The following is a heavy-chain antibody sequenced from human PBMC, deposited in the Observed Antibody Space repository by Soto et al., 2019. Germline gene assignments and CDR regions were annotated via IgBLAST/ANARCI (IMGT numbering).Heavy chain of an antibody. CDR1: GGTFSNHT. CDR2: IIPIFGIT. J-gene: IGHJ4*02. CDR3: GKTYCGGDCYSLN. D-gene: IGHD2-21*02. V-gene: IGHV1-69*02. Sequence: SVKVSCKASGGTFSNHTVSWVRQAPGQGLEWMGRIIPIFGITNYAQKFQGRVTITADKSTTTAYMELSSLRSEDTAVYFCGKTYCGGDCYSLNWGQGTQVTVSS.